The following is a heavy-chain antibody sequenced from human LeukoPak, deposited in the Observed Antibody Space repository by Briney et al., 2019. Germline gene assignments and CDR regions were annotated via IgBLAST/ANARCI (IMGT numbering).Heavy chain of an antibody. V-gene: IGHV4-61*01. D-gene: IGHD3-3*01. CDR2: IYYSGST. J-gene: IGHJ5*02. CDR1: GGSISSSSYY. CDR3: ARETYYDFWSGYYSWGWFDP. Sequence: PSETLSLTCTVSGGSISSSSYYWGWIRQPPGKGLEWIGYIYYSGSTNYNPSLKSRVTISVDTSKNQFSLKLSSVTAADTAVYYCARETYYDFWSGYYSWGWFDPWGQGTLVTVSS.